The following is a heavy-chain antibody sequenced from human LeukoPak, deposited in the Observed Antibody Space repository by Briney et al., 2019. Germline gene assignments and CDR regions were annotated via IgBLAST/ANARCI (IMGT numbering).Heavy chain of an antibody. CDR3: AREGYSGHDFIY. CDR2: IYYSGST. V-gene: IGHV4-59*01. Sequence: SETLSLTCTVSGGSFSSYYWSWIRQPPGKGLEWIGYIYYSGSTNYNPSLKSRVTIPVDTSKNQFSLKLSSVTAADTAVYYCAREGYSGHDFIYWGQGTLVTVSS. CDR1: GGSFSSYY. D-gene: IGHD5-12*01. J-gene: IGHJ4*02.